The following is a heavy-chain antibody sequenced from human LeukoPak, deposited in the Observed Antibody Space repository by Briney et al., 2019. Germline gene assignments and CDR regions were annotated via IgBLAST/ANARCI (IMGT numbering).Heavy chain of an antibody. Sequence: PSETLSLTCAVSGYSISSGYYWGWIRQPPGKGLEWIGSKHHSGSAYYNPSLKSRVTISLDTSKNQFSLKLNSVTAADTAVYYCARPFGITGTNTFDYWGQGTLVTVSS. D-gene: IGHD1-20*01. V-gene: IGHV4-38-2*01. CDR3: ARPFGITGTNTFDY. CDR2: KHHSGSA. CDR1: GYSISSGYY. J-gene: IGHJ4*02.